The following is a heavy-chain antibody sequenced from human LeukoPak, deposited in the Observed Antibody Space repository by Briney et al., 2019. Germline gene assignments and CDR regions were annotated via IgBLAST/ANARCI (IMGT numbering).Heavy chain of an antibody. CDR3: ARDKIVGATHFDY. J-gene: IGHJ4*02. V-gene: IGHV3-9*01. CDR1: GFTFDDYA. Sequence: GGSLRLSCAASGFTFDDYAMHWVRQAPGKGLEWVSGISWKSGSIGYADSVKGRFTISRDNAKNSPYLQMNSLRAEDTAVYYCARDKIVGATHFDYWGQGTLVTVSS. CDR2: ISWKSGSI. D-gene: IGHD1-26*01.